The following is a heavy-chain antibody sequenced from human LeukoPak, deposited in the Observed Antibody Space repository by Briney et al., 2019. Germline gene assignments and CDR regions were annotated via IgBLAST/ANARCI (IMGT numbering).Heavy chain of an antibody. Sequence: ASVKVSCKASGGTFNTYAISWVRQAPGQGLEWMGRIIPIFGTANYAQKFQGRVTITTDESTSTAYMELSSLRSEDTAVYYCAKTYDRNLWGAFDIWGQGTMVTVSS. CDR3: AKTYDRNLWGAFDI. J-gene: IGHJ3*02. CDR2: IIPIFGTA. V-gene: IGHV1-69*05. D-gene: IGHD3-22*01. CDR1: GGTFNTYA.